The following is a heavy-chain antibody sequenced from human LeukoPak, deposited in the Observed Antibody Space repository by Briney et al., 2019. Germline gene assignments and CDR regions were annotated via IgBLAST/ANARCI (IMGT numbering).Heavy chain of an antibody. D-gene: IGHD6-13*01. J-gene: IGHJ4*02. V-gene: IGHV4-59*12. CDR3: ARARRIAAAGLYYFDY. CDR2: IYYSGST. Sequence: SETLSLTCTVSGDSISSYYWSWIRQPPGKGLEWIGYIYYSGSTNYNPSLKSRVTMSVDTSKNQFSLKLSSVTAADTAVYYCARARRIAAAGLYYFDYWGQGTLVTVSS. CDR1: GDSISSYY.